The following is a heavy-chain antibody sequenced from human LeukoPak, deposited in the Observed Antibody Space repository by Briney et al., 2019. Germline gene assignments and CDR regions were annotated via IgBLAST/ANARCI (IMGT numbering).Heavy chain of an antibody. CDR3: ARDRSSDYDFWSGYYEARRVNDY. CDR1: GGSISSSSYY. Sequence: SETLSLTCTVSGGSISSSSYYWGWIRQPPGKGLEWIGSIYYSGSTYYNPSLKSRVTTSVDTSKNQFSLKLSSVTAADTAVYYCARDRSSDYDFWSGYYEARRVNDYWGQGTLVTVSS. J-gene: IGHJ4*02. D-gene: IGHD3-3*01. V-gene: IGHV4-39*07. CDR2: IYYSGST.